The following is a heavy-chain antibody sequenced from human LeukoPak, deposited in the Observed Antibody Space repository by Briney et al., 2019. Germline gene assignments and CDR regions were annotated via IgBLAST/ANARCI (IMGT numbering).Heavy chain of an antibody. D-gene: IGHD3-22*01. CDR3: AKGGYYYDSSGYYVLVY. CDR1: GFTFSSYG. CDR2: ISYDGSNK. J-gene: IGHJ4*02. V-gene: IGHV3-30*18. Sequence: GGSLRLSCAASGFTFSSYGMHWVRQAPGKGLEWVAVISYDGSNKYYADSVKGRFTISRDNSKNTLYLQMNSPRAEDTAVYYCAKGGYYYDSSGYYVLVYWGQGTLVTVSS.